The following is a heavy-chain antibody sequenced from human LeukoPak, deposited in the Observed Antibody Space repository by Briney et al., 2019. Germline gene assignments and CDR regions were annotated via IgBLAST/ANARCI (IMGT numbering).Heavy chain of an antibody. V-gene: IGHV1-8*03. CDR1: GYTFTSHD. D-gene: IGHD2-2*01. CDR2: MNPNSGNT. Sequence: DSVKVSCKASGYTFTSHDINWVRQATGQGLEWMGWMNPNSGNTGYAQKFQGRVTITRNTSISTAYMELSSLRSEDTAVYYCARGLSQLLVVWGQGTLVTVSS. CDR3: ARGLSQLLVV. J-gene: IGHJ4*02.